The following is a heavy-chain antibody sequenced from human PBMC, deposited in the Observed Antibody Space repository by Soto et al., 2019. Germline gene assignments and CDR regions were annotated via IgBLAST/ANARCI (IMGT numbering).Heavy chain of an antibody. CDR1: GGSISSSSYY. V-gene: IGHV4-39*01. CDR2: IYYSGST. CDR3: ARLGPFAGTIYYFDY. D-gene: IGHD1-7*01. Sequence: SETLSLTCTVSGGSISSSSYYWGWIRQPPGKGLEWIGSIYYSGSTYYNPSLKSRVTISVDTSKNQFSLKLSSVTAADTAVYYCARLGPFAGTIYYFDYWGQGTLGTVSS. J-gene: IGHJ4*02.